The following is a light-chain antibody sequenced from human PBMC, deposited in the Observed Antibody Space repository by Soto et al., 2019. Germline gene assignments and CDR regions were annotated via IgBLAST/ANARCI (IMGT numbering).Light chain of an antibody. CDR3: QQRDSRPRT. CDR2: DVS. V-gene: IGKV3-11*01. Sequence: EIVLTQSPATLSLSPGERATLSCRASQSVSSDLAWYQQKRGQSPRLLIYDVSDRATGVPARFSGSGSETDFTRTISSREPKDYAIYYCQQRDSRPRTFGGGNKMEIK. J-gene: IGKJ4*01. CDR1: QSVSSD.